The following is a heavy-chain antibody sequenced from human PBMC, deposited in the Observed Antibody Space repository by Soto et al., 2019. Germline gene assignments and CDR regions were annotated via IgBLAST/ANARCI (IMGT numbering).Heavy chain of an antibody. Sequence: EVQLLESGGGLVQPGGSLRLSCAASGFTFSSYAMSWVRQAPGKGLEWVSAISGSGGSTYYADSVKGRFTISRDNSKNTLYLQMNSLRAEDTAVYYCAKDLIDEVGVAAGTFDYWGQGTLVTVSS. J-gene: IGHJ4*02. D-gene: IGHD6-13*01. CDR2: ISGSGGST. CDR1: GFTFSSYA. V-gene: IGHV3-23*01. CDR3: AKDLIDEVGVAAGTFDY.